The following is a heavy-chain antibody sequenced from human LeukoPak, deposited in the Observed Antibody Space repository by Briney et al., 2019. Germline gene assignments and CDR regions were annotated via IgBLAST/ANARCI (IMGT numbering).Heavy chain of an antibody. Sequence: GGSLRLSCVASGFPFSSYWMTWVRQAPGKGLEWVANIRQDGDAKYYVDSVKGRFTISRDNAMNSLYLQMNSLRAEDTAIYYCARSLPYGTTWYGRSDFWGQGTLVTVSS. CDR1: GFPFSSYW. CDR2: IRQDGDAK. D-gene: IGHD6-13*01. V-gene: IGHV3-7*03. J-gene: IGHJ4*02. CDR3: ARSLPYGTTWYGRSDF.